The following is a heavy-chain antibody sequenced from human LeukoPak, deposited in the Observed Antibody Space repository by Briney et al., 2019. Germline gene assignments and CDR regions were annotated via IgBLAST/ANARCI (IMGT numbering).Heavy chain of an antibody. J-gene: IGHJ4*02. V-gene: IGHV3-48*01. Sequence: GGSLRLSCAASGFTFSSYSMNWVRQAPGKGLEWVSYISSSSSTIYYADSVKGRFTISRDNAKNSLYLQMNSLRAEDTAVYYCARDPGDYGDYVGGDSYFDYWGQGTLVTVSS. CDR3: ARDPGDYGDYVGGDSYFDY. D-gene: IGHD4-17*01. CDR1: GFTFSSYS. CDR2: ISSSSSTI.